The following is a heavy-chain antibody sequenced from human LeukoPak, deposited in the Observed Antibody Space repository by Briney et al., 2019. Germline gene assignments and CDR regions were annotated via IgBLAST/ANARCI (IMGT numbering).Heavy chain of an antibody. J-gene: IGHJ6*03. D-gene: IGHD5-18*01. CDR2: IYYSEST. CDR3: ARERRGYSYGHYYYYYMDV. V-gene: IGHV4-39*07. CDR1: GGSISSSSYY. Sequence: SETLSLTCTVSGGSISSSSYYWGWIRQPPGKGLEWIGNIYYSESTHYNPSLKSRVTISVDTSKNQFSLKLSSVTAADTAVYYCARERRGYSYGHYYYYYMDVWGKGTTVTISS.